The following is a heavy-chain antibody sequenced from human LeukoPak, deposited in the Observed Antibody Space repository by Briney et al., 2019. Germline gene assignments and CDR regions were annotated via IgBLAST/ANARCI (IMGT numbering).Heavy chain of an antibody. D-gene: IGHD4/OR15-4a*01. CDR1: GFTFNTYA. CDR3: AKGATPNDYGGNSVY. J-gene: IGHJ4*02. V-gene: IGHV3-23*01. Sequence: GGSLRLSCAASGFTFNTYAMGWVRQAPGKGLEWVSGITGIGDNTYYADSVKGRFTISRDNSKSLLYLQMNSLRAEDGAIYYCAKGATPNDYGGNSVYWGQGTLVTVSS. CDR2: ITGIGDNT.